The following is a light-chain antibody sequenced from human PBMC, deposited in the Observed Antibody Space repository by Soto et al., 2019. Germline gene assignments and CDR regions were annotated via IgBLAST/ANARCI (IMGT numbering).Light chain of an antibody. Sequence: IQMTQSASTLSASVGDTVTVTCRASQGISSYLAWYQQKPGKAPKLLIYAASTLQSGVPSRFSGTASGTDSTLTISSLKPEDFATYYCQQLNSYPTFGQGTRLEI. J-gene: IGKJ5*01. CDR2: AAS. CDR3: QQLNSYPT. CDR1: QGISSY. V-gene: IGKV1-9*01.